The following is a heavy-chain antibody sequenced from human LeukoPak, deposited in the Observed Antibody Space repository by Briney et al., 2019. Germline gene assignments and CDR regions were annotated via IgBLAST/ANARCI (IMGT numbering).Heavy chain of an antibody. V-gene: IGHV3-7*01. D-gene: IGHD5-18*01. CDR1: GFTFRDYSDYS. CDR2: IKQDGSEK. CDR3: ARVGRYSYAHNS. Sequence: GGSLRLSCAASGFTFRDYSDYSMSWVRQAPGKGLEWVANIKQDGSEKYYVDSVKGRFTISRDNAKNSLFQQMNSLRAEDTAVYYCARVGRYSYAHNSWGQETLVSVSS. J-gene: IGHJ4*02.